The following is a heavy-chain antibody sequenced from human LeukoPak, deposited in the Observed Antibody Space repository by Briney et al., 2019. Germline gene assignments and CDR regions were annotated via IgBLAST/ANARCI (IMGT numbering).Heavy chain of an antibody. D-gene: IGHD2-15*01. CDR3: ARGIVVVAQLAFYFYYMDV. V-gene: IGHV4-61*02. CDR1: GGSISSGRYD. J-gene: IGHJ6*03. CDR2: IYTSGST. Sequence: PSETLSLTCTVSGGSISSGRYDWSWIRQPAGKGLEWIGRIYTSGSTNDNPSLKSRVAIAVDTSKDQFSLKLSSVTAADTAVYYCARGIVVVAQLAFYFYYMDVWGKGTTVTISS.